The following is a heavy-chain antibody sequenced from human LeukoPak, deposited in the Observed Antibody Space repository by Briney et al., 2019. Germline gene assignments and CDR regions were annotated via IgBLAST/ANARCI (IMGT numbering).Heavy chain of an antibody. J-gene: IGHJ6*02. CDR1: GFPFSSYS. Sequence: GGSLRLSCAASGFPFSSYSMNWVRQAPGKGLEWVSSISSSSSYIYYADSVKGRFTISRDNAKNSLYLQMNSLRAEDTAVYYCARDATRGSYFYYGMDVWGQGTTVTVSS. D-gene: IGHD1-26*01. V-gene: IGHV3-21*01. CDR3: ARDATRGSYFYYGMDV. CDR2: ISSSSSYI.